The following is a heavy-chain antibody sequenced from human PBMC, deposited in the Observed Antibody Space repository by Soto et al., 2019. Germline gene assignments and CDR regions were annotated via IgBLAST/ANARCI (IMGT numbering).Heavy chain of an antibody. V-gene: IGHV3-72*01. CDR2: SRNKAQSYST. CDR3: TRPPISSAPGDDY. CDR1: GFTFNDHY. Sequence: EVQLVESGGDLVQPGGSLRLSCAASGFTFNDHYMDWVRQAPGKGLEWVGRSRNKAQSYSTSYAASVKGRFTISRDDSKNSLYLQMSSLKSEDTAVYYCTRPPISSAPGDDYWGQGTLVTVSS. D-gene: IGHD2-2*02. J-gene: IGHJ4*02.